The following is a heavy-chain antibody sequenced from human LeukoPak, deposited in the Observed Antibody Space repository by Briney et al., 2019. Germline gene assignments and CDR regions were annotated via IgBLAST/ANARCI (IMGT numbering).Heavy chain of an antibody. D-gene: IGHD2-15*01. CDR2: ISSGRTYI. CDR1: AFTFSTYN. J-gene: IGHJ4*02. CDR3: ARATRGVASDFDY. Sequence: GGSLRLSCAASAFTFSTYNMNWVRQAPGKGLEWVSSISSGRTYIYFTDSLKGRFTISRDNAQNSLYLQMNSLRAEDTAVYYCARATRGVASDFDYWGQGTLVTVSS. V-gene: IGHV3-21*01.